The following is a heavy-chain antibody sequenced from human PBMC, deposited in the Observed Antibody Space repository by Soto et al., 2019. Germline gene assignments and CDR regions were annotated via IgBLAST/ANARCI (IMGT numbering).Heavy chain of an antibody. Sequence: QVQLVQSGAEVKKPGASVKVSCKASGYTFTNYDMSWVRQAPGQGLEWMGWISGYNGDTNYAQSLQGRVTMTTDTATRTAYMELPSLRSDDTAVYYCARGWELAYWGQGTLVTVSS. CDR2: ISGYNGDT. CDR3: ARGWELAY. D-gene: IGHD1-26*01. CDR1: GYTFTNYD. J-gene: IGHJ4*02. V-gene: IGHV1-18*01.